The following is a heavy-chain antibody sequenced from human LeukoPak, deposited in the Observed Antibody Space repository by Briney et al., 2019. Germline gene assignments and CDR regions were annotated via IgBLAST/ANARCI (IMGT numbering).Heavy chain of an antibody. Sequence: GGSLRLSCAASGFTFDDYAMHWVRQAPGKGLEWVSFISGDGGSTYYADSVKGRFTISRDNSKNTLYLQMNSLRAEDTAVYYCARSTMDSSGYYYYYYGMDVWGQGTTVTVSS. CDR2: ISGDGGST. J-gene: IGHJ6*02. D-gene: IGHD3-22*01. CDR3: ARSTMDSSGYYYYYYGMDV. V-gene: IGHV3-43*02. CDR1: GFTFDDYA.